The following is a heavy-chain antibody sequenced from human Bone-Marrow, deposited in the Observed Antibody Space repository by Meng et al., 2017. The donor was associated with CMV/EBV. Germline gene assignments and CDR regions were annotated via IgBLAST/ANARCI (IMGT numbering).Heavy chain of an antibody. J-gene: IGHJ4*02. D-gene: IGHD3-3*01. V-gene: IGHV3-33*01. CDR1: GFTFSHHA. CDR3: ARGDDFWSGYPDY. CDR2: IWSDGSND. Sequence: ASGFTFSHHAMHWFRQAPGKGLEWVGVIWSDGSNDDYTDSLKGRFTISRDNSRNTLNLQMSRLRAEDTAVYYCARGDDFWSGYPDYWGQGTLVTVSS.